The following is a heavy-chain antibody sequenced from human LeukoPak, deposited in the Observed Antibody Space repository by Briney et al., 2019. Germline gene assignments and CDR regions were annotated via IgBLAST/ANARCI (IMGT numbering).Heavy chain of an antibody. J-gene: IGHJ4*02. CDR2: INPSGGST. Sequence: ASVKVSCKASGYTFTSYYMHWVRQAPGQGLEWMGIINPSGGSTSYAQKFQGRVTMTRDTSTSTVYMELSSLRSEDTAVYYCAREGDIVVVPAPITLSYWGQGTLVTVSS. CDR1: GYTFTSYY. V-gene: IGHV1-46*01. CDR3: AREGDIVVVPAPITLSY. D-gene: IGHD2-2*01.